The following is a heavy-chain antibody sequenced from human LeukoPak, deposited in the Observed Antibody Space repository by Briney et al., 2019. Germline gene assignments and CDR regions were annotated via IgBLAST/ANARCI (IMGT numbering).Heavy chain of an antibody. CDR3: AKVRTSHPYDAFDI. V-gene: IGHV3-33*06. J-gene: IGHJ3*02. CDR1: GFTFSSYG. Sequence: GGSLRLSCAASGFTFSSYGMHWVRQAPGKGLEWVAVIWYDGSNKYYADSVKGRFTISRDNSKNTLYLQMNSLRAVDTAVYYCAKVRTSHPYDAFDIWGQGTMVTVSS. CDR2: IWYDGSNK. D-gene: IGHD2-2*01.